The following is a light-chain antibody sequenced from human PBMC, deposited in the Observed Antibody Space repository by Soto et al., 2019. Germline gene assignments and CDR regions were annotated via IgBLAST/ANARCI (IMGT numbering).Light chain of an antibody. Sequence: NFMLTQPHSVSESPGKTVTISCTRTTGSIASNYVQWYQQRPGSAPTIVIYEDNQRPSGVPDRFSGSIDSSSNSTSLTISGLNTEDEAVYYCQSFDTAVVFGGGTKVTVL. J-gene: IGLJ3*02. CDR1: TGSIASNY. CDR3: QSFDTAVV. V-gene: IGLV6-57*03. CDR2: EDN.